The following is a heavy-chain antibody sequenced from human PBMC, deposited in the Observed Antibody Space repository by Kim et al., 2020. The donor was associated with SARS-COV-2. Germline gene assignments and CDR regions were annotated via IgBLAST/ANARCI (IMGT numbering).Heavy chain of an antibody. CDR1: GGSFSGYY. J-gene: IGHJ5*02. V-gene: IGHV4-34*01. Sequence: SETLSLTCAVYGGSFSGYYWSWIRQPPGKGLEWIGEINHSGSTNYNPSLKSRVTISVDTSKNQFSLKLSSVTAADTAVYYCARGMSSSSWYPAPWGQGTLVTVSS. CDR3: ARGMSSSSWYPAP. CDR2: INHSGST. D-gene: IGHD6-13*01.